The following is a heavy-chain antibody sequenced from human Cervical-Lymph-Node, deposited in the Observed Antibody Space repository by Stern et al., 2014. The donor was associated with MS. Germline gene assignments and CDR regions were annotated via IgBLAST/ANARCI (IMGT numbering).Heavy chain of an antibody. J-gene: IGHJ4*02. D-gene: IGHD1-26*01. CDR1: GYTLTSYG. V-gene: IGHV1-18*01. Sequence: VQLEESGAEVKKPGASVKVSCKASGYTLTSYGISWGRQAPGQGLEWMGWISAYNGNTNYAQKLQGRVTMTTDTSTSTAYMELRSLRSDDTAVYYCARERPIYGGNYYTRTFDYWGQGTLVTVSS. CDR2: ISAYNGNT. CDR3: ARERPIYGGNYYTRTFDY.